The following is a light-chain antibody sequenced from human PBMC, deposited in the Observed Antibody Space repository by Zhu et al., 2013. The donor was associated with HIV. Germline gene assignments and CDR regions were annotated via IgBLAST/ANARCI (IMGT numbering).Light chain of an antibody. CDR2: KAS. Sequence: DIQMTQSPSSLSASIGDRVTITCRASQSISSYLNWYQHKPGQAPKLLIYKASDLQSGVPSRFSGRGSGTEFTLTIHSLQPDDFATYYCQQYDSWWTFGQGTKVEIK. CDR1: QSISSY. CDR3: QQYDSWWT. V-gene: IGKV1-5*03. J-gene: IGKJ1*01.